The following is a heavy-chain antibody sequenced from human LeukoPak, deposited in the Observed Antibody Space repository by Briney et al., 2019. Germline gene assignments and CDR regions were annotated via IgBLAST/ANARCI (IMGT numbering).Heavy chain of an antibody. CDR3: AALRSRMKMRVDP. Sequence: ASVKVSCKASGYPFTGYHVQWVRQAPGQGLEWLGRIYPDSGDTIYAQKFQGRVTMTRDTSISTAYMVLSRLTSDDTAVYYCAALRSRMKMRVDPWGQGTPVTVSS. CDR1: GYPFTGYH. J-gene: IGHJ5*02. V-gene: IGHV1-2*02. D-gene: IGHD2-21*02. CDR2: IYPDSGDT.